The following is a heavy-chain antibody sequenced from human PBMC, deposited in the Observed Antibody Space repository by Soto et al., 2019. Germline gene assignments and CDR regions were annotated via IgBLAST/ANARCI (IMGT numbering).Heavy chain of an antibody. V-gene: IGHV4-34*01. Sequence: TSETLSLTCAVYGGSFSGYYWSWVRQPPGKRLEWIGEINHSGSTNYNPSLKSRVTISVDTSKNQFPLKLSSVTAADTVVYYCARGWGRIFDYWGQGTLVTVS. CDR1: GGSFSGYY. J-gene: IGHJ4*01. CDR3: ARGWGRIFDY. D-gene: IGHD7-27*01. CDR2: INHSGST.